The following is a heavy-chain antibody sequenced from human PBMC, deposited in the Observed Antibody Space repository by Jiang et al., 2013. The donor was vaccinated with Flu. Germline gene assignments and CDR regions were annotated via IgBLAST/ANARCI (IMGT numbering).Heavy chain of an antibody. D-gene: IGHD2-15*01. Sequence: KSRVTISVDTSKNQFSLKLSSVTAADTAVYYCARGDVVVVAATWGQGTLVTVSS. J-gene: IGHJ5*02. V-gene: IGHV4-59*09. CDR3: ARGDVVVVAAT.